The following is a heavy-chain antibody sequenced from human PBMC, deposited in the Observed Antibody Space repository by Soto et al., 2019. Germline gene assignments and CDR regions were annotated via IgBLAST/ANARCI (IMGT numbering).Heavy chain of an antibody. CDR3: AKLTYELVLDP. CDR1: GFTFSSYA. Sequence: GGSLRLSCAASGFTFSSYAIHWVRQAPGKGLEWVAVISYDARNKYYADSVRGRFTISRDNSQNTLYLQMNSLRAEDTAVYYCAKLTYELVLDPWGQGTLVTVSS. J-gene: IGHJ5*02. V-gene: IGHV3-30-3*01. CDR2: ISYDARNK. D-gene: IGHD6-13*01.